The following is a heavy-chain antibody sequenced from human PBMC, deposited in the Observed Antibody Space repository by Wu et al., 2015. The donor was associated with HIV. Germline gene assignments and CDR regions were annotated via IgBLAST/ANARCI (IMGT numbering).Heavy chain of an antibody. V-gene: IGHV1-2*02. CDR3: ARDRGIFHYDNSGPGDY. D-gene: IGHD3-22*01. CDR2: INPNNDDT. J-gene: IGHJ4*02. Sequence: QVELMQSGAEVKKPGASVKVSCKTSGFTFTDYYIHWVRQAPGQGLEWMGWINPNNDDTNYAQKFQDRVTMTRDTSFNTVYMELSRLTSNDTATYYCARDRGIFHYDNSGPGDYWGQGSLVTVSS. CDR1: GFTFTDYY.